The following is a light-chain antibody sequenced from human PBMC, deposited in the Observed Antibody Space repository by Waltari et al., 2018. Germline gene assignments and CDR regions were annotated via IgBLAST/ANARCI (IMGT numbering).Light chain of an antibody. J-gene: IGKJ1*01. Sequence: DIVMTQSPDSLAESLGERATITCKSSQSVLYSSNNKNYLAWYQQKPGQSPQLLFYWASTRESGVPDRFSGSGSGTDFTLTISSLQAEDVAVYYCQQYYSIPWTFGQGTKVEIK. V-gene: IGKV4-1*01. CDR2: WAS. CDR1: QSVLYSSNNKNY. CDR3: QQYYSIPWT.